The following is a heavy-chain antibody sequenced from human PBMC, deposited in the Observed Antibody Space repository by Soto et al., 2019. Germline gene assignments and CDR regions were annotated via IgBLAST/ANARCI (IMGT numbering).Heavy chain of an antibody. V-gene: IGHV1-69*02. CDR2: IIPILGIA. CDR3: ARPPDYYSSGRGAFDI. D-gene: IGHD3-10*01. CDR1: GGTFSSYT. J-gene: IGHJ3*02. Sequence: QVQLVQSGAEVKKPGSSVKVSCKASGGTFSSYTISWVRQAPGQVLEWMGRIIPILGIANYAQKLQGRVNISDDKSTSKDDIALSRLRSEYTAVNYCARPPDYYSSGRGAFDIWGQGKMVTVS.